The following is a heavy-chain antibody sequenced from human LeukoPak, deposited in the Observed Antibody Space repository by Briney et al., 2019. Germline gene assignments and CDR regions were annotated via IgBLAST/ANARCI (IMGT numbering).Heavy chain of an antibody. J-gene: IGHJ4*02. CDR2: IWYDQRKK. Sequence: GGSLRLSCAASEFTFSSFGMHWVRQAPGKGLEWVAFIWYDQRKKYYADSVKGRFTISRHNPTNTLYLQIKFSLKVSTVIDYCATVYRGTIPARLDYWGQGTLVTVSS. D-gene: IGHD1-26*01. CDR3: ATVYRGTIPARLDY. V-gene: IGHV3-30*02. CDR1: EFTFSSFG.